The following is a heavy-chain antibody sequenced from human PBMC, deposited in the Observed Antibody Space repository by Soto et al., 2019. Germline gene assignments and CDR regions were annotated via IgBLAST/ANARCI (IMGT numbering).Heavy chain of an antibody. Sequence: QVQLVQSGAEVKKPGSSVKVSCKASGGTFSSYTISWVRQAPGQGLEWMGRIIPILGIANYAQKFQGRVTITADKSTSTAYMELSSLRSEETAVYYCARGTTVTTFGYWGQGTLVTVSS. CDR1: GGTFSSYT. J-gene: IGHJ4*02. CDR3: ARGTTVTTFGY. D-gene: IGHD4-17*01. CDR2: IIPILGIA. V-gene: IGHV1-69*02.